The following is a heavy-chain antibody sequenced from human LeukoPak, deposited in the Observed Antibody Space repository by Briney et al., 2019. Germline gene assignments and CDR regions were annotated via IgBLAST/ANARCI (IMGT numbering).Heavy chain of an antibody. CDR3: ARGENYDFWSGYLYYYYYGMDV. D-gene: IGHD3-3*01. CDR2: INAGMGTP. V-gene: IGHV1-3*01. Sequence: ASVKVSCKASGYTFTSYAMHWVRQAPGQGLGGLGGINAGMGTPKYSQKFQGRVTITRDTSASTAYMELSSLRSEDTAVYYCARGENYDFWSGYLYYYYYGMDVWGQGTTVTVSS. J-gene: IGHJ6*02. CDR1: GYTFTSYA.